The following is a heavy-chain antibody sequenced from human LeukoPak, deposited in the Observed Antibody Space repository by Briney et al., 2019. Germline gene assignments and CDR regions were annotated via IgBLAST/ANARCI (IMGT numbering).Heavy chain of an antibody. CDR2: IYYRGNT. V-gene: IGHV4-39*07. CDR3: TRDRQHWDQDS. Sequence: SETLSLTCTVSGGSFTDYYWGWIRQPPGKGLEWIGSIYYRGNTFYNPSLRNRVSISIDTSKGRFSLNLNSVTAADTAVYFWTRDRQHWDQDSWGQGTLVTVS. J-gene: IGHJ4*02. CDR1: GGSFTDYY. D-gene: IGHD1-26*01.